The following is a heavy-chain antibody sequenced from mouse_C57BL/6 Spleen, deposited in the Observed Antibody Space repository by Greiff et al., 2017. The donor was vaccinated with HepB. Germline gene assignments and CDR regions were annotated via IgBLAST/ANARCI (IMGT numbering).Heavy chain of an antibody. V-gene: IGHV1-19*01. CDR1: GYTFTDYY. Sequence: EVQLQQSGPVLVKPGASVKMSCKATGYTFTDYYMNWVKQSHGKSLEWIGVINPYNGGTSYNQKFKGKATLTVDKSSSTAYMELNSLTSEDSAVYYCAREDSNYEAMDYWGQGTSVTVSS. J-gene: IGHJ4*01. D-gene: IGHD2-5*01. CDR3: AREDSNYEAMDY. CDR2: INPYNGGT.